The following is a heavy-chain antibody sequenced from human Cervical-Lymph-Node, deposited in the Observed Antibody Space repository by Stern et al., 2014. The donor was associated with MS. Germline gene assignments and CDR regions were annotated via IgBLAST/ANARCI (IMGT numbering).Heavy chain of an antibody. CDR3: ATSFGGVPMFY. J-gene: IGHJ4*02. CDR2: VYTTGST. Sequence: QLQLQESGPGLVKPSQTLSLTCSVSGGSVSSGSYYWSWVRQPAGKGLQWIGRVYTTGSTDYNPSLKSRVPISQDTSKTHFSLTLSSVTAADTAVYYCATSFGGVPMFYWGQGTLVTVSS. D-gene: IGHD3-3*01. CDR1: GGSVSSGSYY. V-gene: IGHV4-61*02.